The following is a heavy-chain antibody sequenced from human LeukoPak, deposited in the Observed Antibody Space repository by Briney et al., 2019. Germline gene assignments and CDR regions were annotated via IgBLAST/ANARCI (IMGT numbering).Heavy chain of an antibody. Sequence: SETLSLTCAVYGGSFSGYYWSWIRQPPGKGLGWIGEINHSGSTNYNASLKSRVTISVDTSKNQFSLKLSSVTAADTAVYYCARGYSSSSYYYYMDVWGKGTTVTVSS. V-gene: IGHV4-34*01. CDR2: INHSGST. D-gene: IGHD6-6*01. J-gene: IGHJ6*03. CDR3: ARGYSSSSYYYYMDV. CDR1: GGSFSGYY.